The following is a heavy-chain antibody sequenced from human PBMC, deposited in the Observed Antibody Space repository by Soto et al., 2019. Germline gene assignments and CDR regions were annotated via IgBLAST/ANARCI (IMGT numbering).Heavy chain of an antibody. CDR1: GFTFSSSA. Sequence: SVKVSCKASGFTFSSSAVQWVRQARGQRLEWIGWIVVGSGNTNYAQKFQERVTITRDMSTSTAYMELSSLRSEDTAVYYCAVGYSGYDSAVAGGYYYGMDVWGQGTTVTVSS. D-gene: IGHD5-12*01. V-gene: IGHV1-58*01. CDR3: AVGYSGYDSAVAGGYYYGMDV. CDR2: IVVGSGNT. J-gene: IGHJ6*02.